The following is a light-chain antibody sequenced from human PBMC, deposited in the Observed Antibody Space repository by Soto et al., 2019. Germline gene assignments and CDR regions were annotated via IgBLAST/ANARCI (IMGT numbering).Light chain of an antibody. J-gene: IGKJ5*01. CDR3: QQFNGYPS. V-gene: IGKV1-9*01. CDR2: AAS. CDR1: QVISNY. Sequence: DIKLTQSPSFLSASVGDRVTITCRASQVISNYLAWYQQKPGKAPNLLISAASTLQRGVPSRFRGSGSGTEFTLTITSLQPEDFATYYCQQFNGYPSFGQGTRLDIK.